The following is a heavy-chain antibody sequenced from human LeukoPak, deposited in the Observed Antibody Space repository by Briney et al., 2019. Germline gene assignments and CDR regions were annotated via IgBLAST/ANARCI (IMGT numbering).Heavy chain of an antibody. CDR2: IYYSGST. J-gene: IGHJ6*01. V-gene: IGHV4-61*08. D-gene: IGHD2-15*01. CDR1: GGSISSGGFY. Sequence: SETLSLTCTVTGGSISSGGFYWGWIRHPPGKGLQWIGNIYYSGSTNYNPSLRSRVTRALDTSKNQFSLKLSSVTAEDTAVYYCARDPTYCSGGNCXXXAMD. CDR3: ARDPTYCSGGNCXXXAMD.